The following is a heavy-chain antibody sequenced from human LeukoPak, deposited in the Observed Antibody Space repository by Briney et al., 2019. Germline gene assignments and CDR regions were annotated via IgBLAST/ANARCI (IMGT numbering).Heavy chain of an antibody. V-gene: IGHV3-48*03. Sequence: GGSLRLSCAASGFTFSSYEMNWVRQAPEKGLEWVSYISSSGSTIYYADSVKGRFTISRDNAKNSLYLQMNSLRAEDTAVYYCARTKWLEAIDYWGQGTLVTVSS. J-gene: IGHJ4*02. CDR3: ARTKWLEAIDY. CDR2: ISSSGSTI. D-gene: IGHD6-19*01. CDR1: GFTFSSYE.